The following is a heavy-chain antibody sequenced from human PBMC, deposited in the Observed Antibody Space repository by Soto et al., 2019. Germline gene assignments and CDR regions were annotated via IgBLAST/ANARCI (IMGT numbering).Heavy chain of an antibody. D-gene: IGHD3-22*01. Sequence: ASVKVSCKASGYTFTSYYMHWVRQAPGQGLEWMGIINPSGGGTSYAQKFQGRVTMTRDTSTSTVYMELSSLRSEDTAVYYCARKRKTYDSSGYPFDYWGQGTLVTVSS. CDR1: GYTFTSYY. CDR3: ARKRKTYDSSGYPFDY. CDR2: INPSGGGT. J-gene: IGHJ4*02. V-gene: IGHV1-46*03.